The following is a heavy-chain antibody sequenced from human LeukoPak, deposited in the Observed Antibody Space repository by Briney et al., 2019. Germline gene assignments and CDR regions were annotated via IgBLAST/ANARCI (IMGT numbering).Heavy chain of an antibody. Sequence: ASVKVSCKASGYTFTGYYIHWMRQAPGHGLEWMGWISPKSGGTNYAQKFQGRVTMTRDTSTSTAYMELSRLRSDDTAFYYCARASGGYDYPFNSWGQGTLVTVSS. V-gene: IGHV1-2*02. CDR1: GYTFTGYY. J-gene: IGHJ5*02. CDR3: ARASGGYDYPFNS. CDR2: ISPKSGGT. D-gene: IGHD5-12*01.